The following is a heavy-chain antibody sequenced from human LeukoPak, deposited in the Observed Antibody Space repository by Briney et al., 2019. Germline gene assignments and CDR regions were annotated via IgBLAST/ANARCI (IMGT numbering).Heavy chain of an antibody. D-gene: IGHD6-19*01. CDR2: IHYSGST. CDR3: ARDRAEAGIDY. V-gene: IGHV4-59*01. J-gene: IGHJ4*02. CDR1: GGSISSYY. Sequence: SETLSLTCTVSGGSISSYYWSWIRQPPGKGLEWIGYIHYSGSTNYNPSLKSRVTISVDTSKNQFSLKLSSVTAADTAVYYCARDRAEAGIDYWGQGTLVTVSS.